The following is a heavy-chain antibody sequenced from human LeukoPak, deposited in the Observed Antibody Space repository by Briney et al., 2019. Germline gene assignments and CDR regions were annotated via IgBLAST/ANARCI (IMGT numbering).Heavy chain of an antibody. D-gene: IGHD3-22*01. Sequence: SETLSLTCTVSGGSISSSSYYWGWIRQPPGKGLEWIGTIYYNGGTYYNPSLKSRVTMSVDTSKNQFSLKLSSVTAADTAVYYCARQGSCYFDYWGQGTLVTVSS. CDR3: ARQGSCYFDY. CDR1: GGSISSSSYY. J-gene: IGHJ4*02. V-gene: IGHV4-39*01. CDR2: IYYNGGT.